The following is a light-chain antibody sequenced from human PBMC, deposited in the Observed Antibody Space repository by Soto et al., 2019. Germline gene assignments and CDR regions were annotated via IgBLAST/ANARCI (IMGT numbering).Light chain of an antibody. J-gene: IGLJ2*01. V-gene: IGLV2-14*01. CDR1: SSDVGSYNF. CDR3: SSYAGFSTDIV. Sequence: QSALTQPASVSGSPGQSITISCTGTSSDVGSYNFVSWYQHHAGTAPKLIIYQVTNRPSGVSDRFSASKSGDTASLIISGRQVEDEAIYYCSSYAGFSTDIVFCGGTKLTVL. CDR2: QVT.